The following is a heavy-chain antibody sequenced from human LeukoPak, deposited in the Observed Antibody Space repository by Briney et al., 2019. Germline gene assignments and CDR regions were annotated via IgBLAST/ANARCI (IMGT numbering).Heavy chain of an antibody. V-gene: IGHV3-64*01. CDR1: GFTFSSYA. J-gene: IGHJ4*02. Sequence: GGSLRLSCAASGFTFSSYAMHWVRQAPGKGLEYVPAISSNGGSTYYANSVKGRFTISRDNSKNTLYLQMGSLRAEDMAVYYCARGVGYYDFWSGYHDYWGQGTLVTVSS. CDR3: ARGVGYYDFWSGYHDY. D-gene: IGHD3-3*01. CDR2: ISSNGGST.